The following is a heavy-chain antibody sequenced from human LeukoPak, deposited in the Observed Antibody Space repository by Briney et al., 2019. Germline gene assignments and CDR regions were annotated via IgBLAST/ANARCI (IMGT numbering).Heavy chain of an antibody. V-gene: IGHV3-30*03. CDR1: GFTFSSYG. Sequence: GGSLRLSCAASGFTFSSYGMHWVRQAPGKGLGWVAVILYDGSNKYYADSVKGRFTISRDNSENTLYLQMNSLRAEDTAVYYCARAKGAFDIWGQGTMVTVSS. J-gene: IGHJ3*02. CDR2: ILYDGSNK. CDR3: ARAKGAFDI.